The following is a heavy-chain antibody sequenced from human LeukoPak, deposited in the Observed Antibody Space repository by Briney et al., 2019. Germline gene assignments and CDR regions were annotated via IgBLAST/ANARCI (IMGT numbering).Heavy chain of an antibody. Sequence: SETLSLTCTVSGGSTSSSDFYWGWIRQPPGKGLEWIASIYYSGDTYYNPSLKSRVTMSVGTSKNQFSLKLSSVTAADTAVYFCAXANXHGYYQHVMDVWGQGITVTVSS. CDR3: AXANXHGYYQHVMDV. D-gene: IGHD2/OR15-2a*01. J-gene: IGHJ6*02. CDR2: IYYSGDT. CDR1: GGSTSSSDFY. V-gene: IGHV4-39*01.